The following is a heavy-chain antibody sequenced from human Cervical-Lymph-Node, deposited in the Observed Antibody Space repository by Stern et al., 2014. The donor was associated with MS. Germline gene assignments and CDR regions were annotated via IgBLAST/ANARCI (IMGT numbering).Heavy chain of an antibody. Sequence: VQLVQSGAEVKKPGASVKVSCKASGYTFINYDVNWVRQATGQGLEWMGWINPNSDNTAYAQKFQGRVTMTSNTSISTAYMELSNLRSEDTAVYYCARGFPMFGMVSENEDVEDVWHQGP. J-gene: IGHJ6*02. D-gene: IGHD3-3*01. CDR2: INPNSDNT. CDR1: GYTFINYD. V-gene: IGHV1-8*01. CDR3: ARGFPMFGMVSENEDVEDV.